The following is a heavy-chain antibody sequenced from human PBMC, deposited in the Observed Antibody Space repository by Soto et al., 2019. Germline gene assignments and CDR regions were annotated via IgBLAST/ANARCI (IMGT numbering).Heavy chain of an antibody. CDR1: GGSISSYY. CDR3: ASMIGDPVLSFDS. Sequence: QVQLQESGPGLVKPSETLSLTCTVSGGSISSYYWSWIRQPPGKGLEWIGFIFYSGSTSYNPSLKSPLTISIDTSEYPFSLTLNSVPAADTAVYYCASMIGDPVLSFDSWGQGTLVAVSS. J-gene: IGHJ5*01. V-gene: IGHV4-59*01. D-gene: IGHD3-10*02. CDR2: IFYSGST.